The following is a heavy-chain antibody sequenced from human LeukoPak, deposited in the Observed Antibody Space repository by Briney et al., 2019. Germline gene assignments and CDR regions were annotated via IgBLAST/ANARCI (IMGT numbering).Heavy chain of an antibody. J-gene: IGHJ4*02. CDR1: GGSFSGYY. Sequence: SETLSLTCAVYGGSFSGYYWSWIRQPPGKGLEWIGEINHSGSTNYNPSLKSRVTISVDTSKNQFSLKLSSVTAADTAVYYRARQAAAGMLRWGQGTLVNVSS. D-gene: IGHD6-13*01. CDR3: ARQAAAGMLR. V-gene: IGHV4-34*01. CDR2: INHSGST.